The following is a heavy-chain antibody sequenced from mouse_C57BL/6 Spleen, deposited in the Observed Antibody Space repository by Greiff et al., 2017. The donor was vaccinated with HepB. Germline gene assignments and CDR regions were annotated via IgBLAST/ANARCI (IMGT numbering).Heavy chain of an antibody. D-gene: IGHD2-5*01. CDR3: ARVGSNLYYFDY. Sequence: VQVVESGAELVKPGASVKISCKASGYAFSSYWMNWVKQRPGKGLEWIGQIYPGDGDTNYNGKFKGKATLTADKSSSTAYMQLSSLTSEDSAVYFCARVGSNLYYFDYWGQGTTLTVSS. CDR1: GYAFSSYW. J-gene: IGHJ2*01. CDR2: IYPGDGDT. V-gene: IGHV1-80*01.